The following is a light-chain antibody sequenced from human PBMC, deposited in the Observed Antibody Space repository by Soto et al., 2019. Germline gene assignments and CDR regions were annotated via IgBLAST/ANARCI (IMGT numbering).Light chain of an antibody. CDR2: AAS. J-gene: IGKJ4*01. CDR3: QKYNSAPPNT. V-gene: IGKV1-27*01. CDR1: QGIRNY. Sequence: DIQMTQSPSSLSASVGDRVTITCRASQGIRNYLAWYQQKPGKVPKLLIYAASTLQSGVPSRFSGSGSGTDFTLTISSLQPEDVATYDGQKYNSAPPNTFGGGTKVEIK.